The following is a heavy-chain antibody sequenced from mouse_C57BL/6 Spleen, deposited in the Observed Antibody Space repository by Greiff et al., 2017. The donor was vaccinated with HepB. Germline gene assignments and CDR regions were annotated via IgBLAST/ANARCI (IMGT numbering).Heavy chain of an antibody. J-gene: IGHJ3*01. CDR2: ISGGGGNT. D-gene: IGHD2-4*01. CDR1: GFTFSSYT. CDR3: ARHSYDYYGFAY. V-gene: IGHV5-9*01. Sequence: EVMLVESGGGLVKPGGSLKLSCAASGFTFSSYTMSWVRQTPEKRLEWVATISGGGGNTYYPDSVKGRFTISRDNAKNTLYLQRSNLRSEDTALYYCARHSYDYYGFAYWGQGTLDTVSA.